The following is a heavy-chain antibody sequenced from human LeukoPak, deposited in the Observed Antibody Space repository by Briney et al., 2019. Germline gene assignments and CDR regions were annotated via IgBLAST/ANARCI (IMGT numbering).Heavy chain of an antibody. CDR2: ISSDGNDK. Sequence: GGSLRLSCAAAGPTSSIVGIQSVRQAPGKGLEWVASISSDGNDKFYVDSVEGRFTISRDNSRSTLYLQMDSLRAEDTAVYYCAEAGGYASSGYYYDLEYWGQGTLVTVSS. J-gene: IGHJ4*02. D-gene: IGHD3-22*01. V-gene: IGHV3-30*02. CDR3: AEAGGYASSGYYYDLEY. CDR1: GPTSSIVG.